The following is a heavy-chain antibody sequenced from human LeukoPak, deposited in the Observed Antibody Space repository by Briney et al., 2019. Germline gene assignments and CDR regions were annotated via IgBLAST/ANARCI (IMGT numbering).Heavy chain of an antibody. J-gene: IGHJ4*02. V-gene: IGHV1-69*13. D-gene: IGHD4-23*01. CDR1: GGTFSSYA. CDR2: TIPIFGTA. Sequence: ASAKVSCKASGGTFSSYAISWVRQAPGQGLEWMGGTIPIFGTANYAQKFQGRVTITADESTSTAYMELSSLRSEDTAVYYCATSTVVIRPQYYFDCWGQGTLVTVSS. CDR3: ATSTVVIRPQYYFDC.